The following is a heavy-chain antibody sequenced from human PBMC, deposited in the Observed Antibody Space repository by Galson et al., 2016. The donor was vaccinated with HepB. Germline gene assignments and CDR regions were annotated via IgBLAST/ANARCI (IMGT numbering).Heavy chain of an antibody. CDR2: ISPGDSNI. CDR3: ARRYLGLGSSDY. J-gene: IGHJ4*02. CDR1: GFTFGDFW. V-gene: IGHV5-51*01. Sequence: QSGAEVKKPGESLTISCKASGFTFGDFWIGWVRQAPGKGLEWMGIISPGDSNIIYSPSFQGQVTISADKSTKTAYLQWSSLKASDSAMYYCARRYLGLGSSDYWAQGTLVTVSS. D-gene: IGHD3-16*01.